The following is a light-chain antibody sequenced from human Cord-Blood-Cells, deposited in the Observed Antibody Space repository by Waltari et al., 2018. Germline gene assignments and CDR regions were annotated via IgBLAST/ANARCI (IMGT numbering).Light chain of an antibody. CDR3: QVWDSSSDHWV. CDR1: NIGSKS. Sequence: SYVLTQPPSVSVAPGQTARITCGGNNIGSKSVPLYQQKPGQAPVLVIYYDSDRPSGIPERFSGSNSGNTATLTISRVEAGDEADYYCQVWDSSSDHWVFGGGTKLTVL. J-gene: IGLJ3*02. CDR2: YDS. V-gene: IGLV3-21*04.